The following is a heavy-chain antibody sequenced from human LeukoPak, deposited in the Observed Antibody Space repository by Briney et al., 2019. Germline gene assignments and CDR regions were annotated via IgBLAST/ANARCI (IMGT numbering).Heavy chain of an antibody. V-gene: IGHV1-18*01. D-gene: IGHD3-10*01. CDR1: GYTFTSYV. CDR2: ISAYNGNT. CDR3: ARDSRRSAYYGSGSYLDV. Sequence: ASVKVSCKASGYTFTSYVISWVRQAPGQGLEGMGWISAYNGNTNYAQKLQGRVTMTTDTSTSTAYMELRSLRSDDTAVYYCARDSRRSAYYGSGSYLDVWGQGTTVTVSS. J-gene: IGHJ6*02.